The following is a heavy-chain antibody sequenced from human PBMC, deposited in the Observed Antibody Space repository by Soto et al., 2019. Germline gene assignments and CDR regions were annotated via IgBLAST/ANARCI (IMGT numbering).Heavy chain of an antibody. D-gene: IGHD2-2*02. CDR2: ISSSSSYI. Sequence: EVQLVESGGGLIQPGGSLRLSCAASGFTVSSNYMSWVRQAPGKGLEWVSSISSSSSYIYYADSVKGRFTISRDNAKNSLYLQMNSLRAEDTAVYYCARDLGYCSSTSCYTGPFDYWGQGTLVTVSS. CDR3: ARDLGYCSSTSCYTGPFDY. J-gene: IGHJ4*02. V-gene: IGHV3-21*01. CDR1: GFTVSSNY.